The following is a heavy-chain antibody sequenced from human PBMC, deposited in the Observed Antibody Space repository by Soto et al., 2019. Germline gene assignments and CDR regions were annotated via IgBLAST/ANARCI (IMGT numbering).Heavy chain of an antibody. Sequence: QVQLVESGGGVVQPGRSLRLSCAASGFTFSSYGMHWVRQAPGKGLEWVAVISYDGSNKYYADSVKGRFTISRDNSKNTLYLQMNSLRAEDTAVYYFAKGRESSGASNWGQGTLVTVSS. V-gene: IGHV3-30*18. J-gene: IGHJ4*02. CDR1: GFTFSSYG. CDR2: ISYDGSNK. CDR3: AKGRESSGASN. D-gene: IGHD6-19*01.